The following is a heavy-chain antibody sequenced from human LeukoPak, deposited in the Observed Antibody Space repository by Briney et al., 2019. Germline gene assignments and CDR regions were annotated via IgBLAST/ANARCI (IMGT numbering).Heavy chain of an antibody. V-gene: IGHV3-9*03. CDR2: ISWNSGSI. CDR3: AKATCSSGWYEFDY. D-gene: IGHD6-19*01. Sequence: GGSLRLSCAASGFTFDDYAMHWVRQAPGKGLEWVSGISWNSGSIGYADSVKGRFTISRDNAKNSLYLQMNSLRAEDMALYYCAKATCSSGWYEFDYWGQGTLVTVSS. CDR1: GFTFDDYA. J-gene: IGHJ4*02.